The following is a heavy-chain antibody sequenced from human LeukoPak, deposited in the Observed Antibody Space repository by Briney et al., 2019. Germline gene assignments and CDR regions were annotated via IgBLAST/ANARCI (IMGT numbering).Heavy chain of an antibody. CDR2: ISSSSSYI. CDR3: ARDLLIFTFGEPPNPPDY. J-gene: IGHJ4*02. CDR1: GFTFSSYS. Sequence: PGGSLRLSCAASGFTFSSYSMNWVRQAPGKGLEWVSSISSSSSYIYYADSVKGRFTISRDNAKNSLYLQMNSLRAEDTAVYHCARDLLIFTFGEPPNPPDYWGQGTLVTVSS. V-gene: IGHV3-21*01. D-gene: IGHD3-10*01.